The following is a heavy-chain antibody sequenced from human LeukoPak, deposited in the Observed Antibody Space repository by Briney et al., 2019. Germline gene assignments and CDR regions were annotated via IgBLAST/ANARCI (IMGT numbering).Heavy chain of an antibody. D-gene: IGHD6-6*01. Sequence: PGGSLRLSCAASGFTFSSYAMSWVRQAPGKGLEWVSAISGSGIATYYADSVKGRFSISRDNSKNTLYLQMNSLRAEDTAVYYCAKYSSSSYFDYWGQGTLVTVSS. J-gene: IGHJ4*02. V-gene: IGHV3-23*01. CDR2: ISGSGIAT. CDR3: AKYSSSSYFDY. CDR1: GFTFSSYA.